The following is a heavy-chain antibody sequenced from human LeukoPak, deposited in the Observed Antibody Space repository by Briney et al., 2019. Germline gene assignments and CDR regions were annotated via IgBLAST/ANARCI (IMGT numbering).Heavy chain of an antibody. V-gene: IGHV1-18*01. J-gene: IGHJ4*02. Sequence: GASVKVSFKASGYTFSSYGISWVRQAPGQGLEWMGWISAYDGSTNYAQKLQGRVTMTTDTSTSTAYMELRSLRSDDTAVYYCARAVRGYSYAYLPYWGQGTLVTVSS. D-gene: IGHD5-18*01. CDR3: ARAVRGYSYAYLPY. CDR2: ISAYDGST. CDR1: GYTFSSYG.